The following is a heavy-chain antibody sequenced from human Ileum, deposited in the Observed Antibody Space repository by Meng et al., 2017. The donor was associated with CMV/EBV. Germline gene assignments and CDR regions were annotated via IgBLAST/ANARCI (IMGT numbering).Heavy chain of an antibody. V-gene: IGHV3-74*01. CDR3: ARAGDYRFEY. CDR1: GFTFSSYW. Sequence: GESLKISCAASGFTFSSYWMHWVRQDQERGLVWVSRINTDGSTTNYADYVRGRFTISRDDAKNTVYLEMSSLRVEDTAVYYCARAGDYRFEYWGQGTLVTVSS. D-gene: IGHD4-17*01. CDR2: INTDGSTT. J-gene: IGHJ4*02.